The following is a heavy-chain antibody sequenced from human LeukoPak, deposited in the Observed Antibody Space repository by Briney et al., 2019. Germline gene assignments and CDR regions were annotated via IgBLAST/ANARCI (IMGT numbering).Heavy chain of an antibody. J-gene: IGHJ5*02. CDR1: GGSISSYY. Sequence: PSETLSLTCTVSGGSISSYYWRWIRQPPGKGLEWIGYIYYSGSTNYNPSLKSRVTISVDTSKNQFSLKLSSVTAADTAVYYCARVHSYYEILTGYLPIKFDPWGQGTLVTVSS. CDR2: IYYSGST. CDR3: ARVHSYYEILTGYLPIKFDP. V-gene: IGHV4-59*01. D-gene: IGHD3-9*01.